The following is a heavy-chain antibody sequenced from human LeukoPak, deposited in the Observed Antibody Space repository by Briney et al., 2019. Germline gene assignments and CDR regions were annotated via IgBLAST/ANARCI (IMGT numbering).Heavy chain of an antibody. CDR3: ARDIGGGPMSTWPMDY. V-gene: IGHV3-48*03. CDR1: GFSFRSYE. J-gene: IGHJ4*02. Sequence: PSGSLRLSCAAAGFSFRSYEMNWVRQAPAKGLACVSYISSSGSTIYYADSVKDRFTISRDNAKNSLYLQMNSLRAEDTAVYYCARDIGGGPMSTWPMDYWGQGTLVTVSS. D-gene: IGHD2-15*01. CDR2: ISSSGSTI.